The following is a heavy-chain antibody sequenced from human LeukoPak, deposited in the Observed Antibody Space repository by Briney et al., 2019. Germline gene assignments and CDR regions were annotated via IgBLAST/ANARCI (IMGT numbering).Heavy chain of an antibody. CDR1: GFDFSSYG. Sequence: AGGSLRLSCAASGFDFSSYGMHWVRQAPGKGLEWIGEINHSGNTNYNPSLKSRITISVDTSKNQFSLKLSSVTAADTAVYYCARGSCSSTSCFNTYWGRGTLVTVSS. J-gene: IGHJ4*02. V-gene: IGHV4-34*01. CDR2: INHSGNT. CDR3: ARGSCSSTSCFNTY. D-gene: IGHD2-2*01.